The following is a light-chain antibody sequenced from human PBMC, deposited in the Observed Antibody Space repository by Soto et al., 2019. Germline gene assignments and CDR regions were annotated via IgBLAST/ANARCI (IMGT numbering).Light chain of an antibody. Sequence: QSVLTQPPLVSGAPGQRVTISCTGSSSNIGAGYDVHWYQQIPGAAPKLLIFVNNNRPSGVPDRFSGSKSGTSASLAITGLQAADEADYYCQSYDSSLNDWVFGGGTKLTVL. J-gene: IGLJ3*02. CDR2: VNN. V-gene: IGLV1-40*01. CDR1: SSNIGAGYD. CDR3: QSYDSSLNDWV.